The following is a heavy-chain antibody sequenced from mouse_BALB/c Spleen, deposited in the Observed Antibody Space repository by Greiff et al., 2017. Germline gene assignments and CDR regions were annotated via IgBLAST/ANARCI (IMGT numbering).Heavy chain of an antibody. Sequence: VQLQESGAELVKPGASVKLSCKASGYTFTSYWMHWVKQRPGQGLEWIGEINPSNGRTNYNEKFKSKATLTVDKSSSTAYMQLSSLTSEDSAVYYCARPLLPDYAMDYWGQGTSVTVSA. J-gene: IGHJ4*01. CDR2: INPSNGRT. CDR1: GYTFTSYW. V-gene: IGHV1S81*02. D-gene: IGHD2-1*01. CDR3: ARPLLPDYAMDY.